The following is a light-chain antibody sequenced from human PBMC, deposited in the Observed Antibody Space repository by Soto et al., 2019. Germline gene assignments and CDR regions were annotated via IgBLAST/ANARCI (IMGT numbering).Light chain of an antibody. CDR3: TSSARTSARV. Sequence: QSVLTQPAFVSGYPGQSITISCTGTSSDVGGYNYVSWYQHPPGKAPKLMISEVSNRPSGVSNRFSGSKSGDTASLTITGLQAEDEADYYCTSSARTSARVFGTGTKVTVL. CDR1: SSDVGGYNY. V-gene: IGLV2-14*01. J-gene: IGLJ1*01. CDR2: EVS.